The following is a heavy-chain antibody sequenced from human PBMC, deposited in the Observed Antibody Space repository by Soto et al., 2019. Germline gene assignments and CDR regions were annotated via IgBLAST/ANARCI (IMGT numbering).Heavy chain of an antibody. V-gene: IGHV3-33*05. J-gene: IGHJ1*01. D-gene: IGHD2-21*01. CDR3: ARWGTTWGLDV. Sequence: QVQLVESGGGVVQPGTSLRLSCVGSGFTFRSYVIHWVRQAPGKGLEWVALTSYDGSNKDYGDSVKGRFTISRDNSRNTVDLQMDSLRREYTALYYCARWGTTWGLDVWGQGTLVSVSS. CDR2: TSYDGSNK. CDR1: GFTFRSYV.